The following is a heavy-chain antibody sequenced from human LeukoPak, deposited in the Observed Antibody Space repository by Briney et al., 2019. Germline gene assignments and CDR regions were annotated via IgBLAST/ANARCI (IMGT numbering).Heavy chain of an antibody. CDR2: ISYDGSNK. J-gene: IGHJ4*02. D-gene: IGHD6-13*01. Sequence: GGSLRLSCAASGFTFSSYAMHWVRQAPGKGLEWVAVISYDGSNKYYADSVKGRFTISRDNSKNTLYLQMNSLRVEDTAVYYCAKGPRGRQLVLDYWGQGTLVTVSS. CDR1: GFTFSSYA. V-gene: IGHV3-30*04. CDR3: AKGPRGRQLVLDY.